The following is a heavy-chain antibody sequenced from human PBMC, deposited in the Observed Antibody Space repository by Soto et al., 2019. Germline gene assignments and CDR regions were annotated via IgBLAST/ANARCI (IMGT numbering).Heavy chain of an antibody. CDR2: IRSKAHGGTA. Sequence: PGGSLRLSCATSGFNFADYVLSWVRQAPGKGLEWVGYIRSKAHGGTADYAASVTGRFTISRDDSKSIAYLQMTSLKTEDTAVYYCARDILTGYYSPPQDYWGQGTLVTVSS. J-gene: IGHJ4*02. D-gene: IGHD3-9*01. V-gene: IGHV3-49*04. CDR1: GFNFADYV. CDR3: ARDILTGYYSPPQDY.